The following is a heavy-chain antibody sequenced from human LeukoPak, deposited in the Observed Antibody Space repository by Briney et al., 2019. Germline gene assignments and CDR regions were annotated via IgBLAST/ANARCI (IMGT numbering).Heavy chain of an antibody. CDR3: RIAARYDAFDI. D-gene: IGHD6-6*01. CDR2: IIPIFGTA. CDR1: GYTFTSYG. Sequence: GASVKVSCKASGYTFTSYGISWVRQAPGQGLEWMGGIIPIFGTANYAQKFQGRVTITTDESTSTAYMELSSLRSEDTAVYYCRIAARYDAFDIWGQGTMVTVSS. V-gene: IGHV1-69*05. J-gene: IGHJ3*02.